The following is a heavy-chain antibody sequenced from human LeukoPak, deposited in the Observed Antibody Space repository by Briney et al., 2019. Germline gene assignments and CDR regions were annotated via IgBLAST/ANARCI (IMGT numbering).Heavy chain of an antibody. CDR2: ISTSGST. J-gene: IGHJ4*02. CDR3: ARAAAAGLDY. D-gene: IGHD6-13*01. CDR1: GGSISSGSYY. V-gene: IGHV4-61*02. Sequence: SETLSLTCTVSGGSISSGSYYWSWIRQPAGKGLEWIGRISTSGSTNYNPSLKSRVTISVDTSKNHFSLKLTSMTAADTAVYYCARAAAAGLDYWGQGTLVTVSS.